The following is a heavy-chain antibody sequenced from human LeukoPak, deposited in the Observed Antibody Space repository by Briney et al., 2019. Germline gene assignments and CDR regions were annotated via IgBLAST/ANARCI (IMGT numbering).Heavy chain of an antibody. CDR1: GFTFSNYN. Sequence: PGGCLRLSCAASGFTFSNYNMNWVRQAPGKGLEWLSYISSSSSTIYYADSVKDRFTISRDNAMNTLYLQMNNLRAEDTAVYYCASRTGVYWGQGNLVSVSS. V-gene: IGHV3-48*04. D-gene: IGHD1-14*01. CDR2: ISSSSSTI. CDR3: ASRTGVY. J-gene: IGHJ4*02.